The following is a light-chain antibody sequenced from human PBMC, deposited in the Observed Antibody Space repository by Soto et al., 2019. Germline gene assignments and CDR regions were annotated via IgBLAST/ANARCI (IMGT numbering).Light chain of an antibody. Sequence: EIVLTQSTATLSLSPGERATLSCRASESVSRDLAWYQQRPGQAPRLLIYEASNTATGIPARFSGSGSGTDFTLTIGSLEPEDFALYYCQQRSNWPITFGQGTRLEIK. V-gene: IGKV3-11*01. CDR1: ESVSRD. CDR3: QQRSNWPIT. J-gene: IGKJ5*01. CDR2: EAS.